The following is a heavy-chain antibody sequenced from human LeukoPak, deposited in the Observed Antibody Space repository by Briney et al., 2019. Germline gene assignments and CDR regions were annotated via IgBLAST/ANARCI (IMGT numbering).Heavy chain of an antibody. CDR3: ARDTSGTTEYSDLHEFDY. CDR2: ISAYNGNT. D-gene: IGHD5-12*01. J-gene: IGHJ4*02. Sequence: ATVKVSCKASGYTFTSYAMHWVRQAPGQRLEWMGWISAYNGNTNYAQKLQGRVTMTTDTSTSTAYMELRSLRSDDTAVYYCARDTSGTTEYSDLHEFDYWGQGTLVTVSS. CDR1: GYTFTSYA. V-gene: IGHV1-18*01.